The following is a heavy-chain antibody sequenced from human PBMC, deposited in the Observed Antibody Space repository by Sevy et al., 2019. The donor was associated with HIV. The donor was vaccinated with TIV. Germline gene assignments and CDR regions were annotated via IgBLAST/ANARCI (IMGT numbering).Heavy chain of an antibody. CDR2: ISSSSSYI. D-gene: IGHD6-19*01. CDR3: ARDPHSSGWYYFDY. J-gene: IGHJ4*02. Sequence: GGSLRLSCAASGFTFSSYSMNWVRQAPGKGLEWVSSISSSSSYIYYAASVKGRFTISRDNAKNSLYLQMNSLRAEDTAVYYCARDPHSSGWYYFDYWGQGTLVTVSS. V-gene: IGHV3-21*01. CDR1: GFTFSSYS.